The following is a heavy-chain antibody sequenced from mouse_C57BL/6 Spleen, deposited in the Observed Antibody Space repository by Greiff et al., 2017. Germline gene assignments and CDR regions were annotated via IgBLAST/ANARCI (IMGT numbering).Heavy chain of an antibody. D-gene: IGHD1-1*01. V-gene: IGHV1-64*01. CDR1: GYTFTSYW. CDR3: APNYYGSSRGYFDV. CDR2: IHPNSGST. Sequence: VQLQQPGAELVKPGASVKLSCKASGYTFTSYWMHWVKQRPGQGLEWIGMIHPNSGSTNYNEKFKSKATLTVDKSSSTAYMQISSLPAEDSAVYYCAPNYYGSSRGYFDVWGTGTTVTVSS. J-gene: IGHJ1*03.